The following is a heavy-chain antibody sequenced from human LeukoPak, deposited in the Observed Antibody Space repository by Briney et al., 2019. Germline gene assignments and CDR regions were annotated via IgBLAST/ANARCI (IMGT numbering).Heavy chain of an antibody. V-gene: IGHV3-23*01. CDR3: ARRVVVPATRAFDF. D-gene: IGHD2-15*01. CDR1: GFTFTNYA. Sequence: GGSLRLSCAASGFTFTNYAMSWVRQAPGKGLEWVSTISNSGDGTYYADSVKGRFTISRDNSKNTLYLQMNSLRAEDTAIYYCARRVVVPATRAFDFWGQGTMVTVSS. CDR2: ISNSGDGT. J-gene: IGHJ3*01.